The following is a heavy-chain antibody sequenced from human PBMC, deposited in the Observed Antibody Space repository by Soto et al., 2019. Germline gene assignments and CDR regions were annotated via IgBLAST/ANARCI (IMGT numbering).Heavy chain of an antibody. J-gene: IGHJ5*02. CDR1: GFTFSSYA. Sequence: GGSLRLSCAASGFTFSSYAMHWVRQAPGKGLEWVAVISYDGSNKYYADSVKGRFTISRDNSKNTLYLQMNSLRAEDTAVYYCARDLEAVAVVFRFDPWGQGTLVTVSS. V-gene: IGHV3-30-3*01. CDR2: ISYDGSNK. CDR3: ARDLEAVAVVFRFDP. D-gene: IGHD6-19*01.